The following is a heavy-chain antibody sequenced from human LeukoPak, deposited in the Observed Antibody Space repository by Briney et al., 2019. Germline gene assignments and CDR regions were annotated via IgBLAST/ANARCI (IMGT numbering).Heavy chain of an antibody. CDR3: AKQDRPPTGTIFGVVTNDAFDI. J-gene: IGHJ3*02. CDR1: GFTFSSYA. Sequence: GGSLRLSCAASGFTFSSYAMSWVRQAPGKGLEWVSAISGSGGSTYYADSVKGRFTISRDNSKNTLYLQMNSLRAEDTAVYYCAKQDRPPTGTIFGVVTNDAFDIWGQGTMVTVSS. V-gene: IGHV3-23*01. CDR2: ISGSGGST. D-gene: IGHD3-3*01.